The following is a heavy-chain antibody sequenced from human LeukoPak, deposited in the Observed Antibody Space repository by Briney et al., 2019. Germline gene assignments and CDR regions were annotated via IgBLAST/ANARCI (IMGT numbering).Heavy chain of an antibody. CDR2: IKSKTDGGTT. CDR3: TTGAYDILTGYYHWYFDL. V-gene: IGHV3-15*01. Sequence: GGSLILSCAASGFTFTNAWRSWVRQAPRRGLEWVGRIKSKTDGGTTDYAAPVKDRFTISRDDSKNTLYLQMNSLKAEDTAVYYCTTGAYDILTGYYHWYFDLWGRGTLVTVSS. CDR1: GFTFTNAW. D-gene: IGHD3-9*01. J-gene: IGHJ2*01.